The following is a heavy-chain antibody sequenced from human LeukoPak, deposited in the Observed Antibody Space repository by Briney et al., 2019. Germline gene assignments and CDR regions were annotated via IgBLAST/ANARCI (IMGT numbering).Heavy chain of an antibody. CDR3: ARGRFKDIVAMTYYFDY. J-gene: IGHJ4*02. CDR2: INPNSGGT. D-gene: IGHD5-12*01. V-gene: IGHV1-2*04. Sequence: ASVKVSCKASGYTFTGYYMHWVRQAPGQGLEWMGWINPNSGGTNYAQKFQGWFTMTRDTSISTAYMELSRLRSDDTAVYYCARGRFKDIVAMTYYFDYWGQGTLVTVSS. CDR1: GYTFTGYY.